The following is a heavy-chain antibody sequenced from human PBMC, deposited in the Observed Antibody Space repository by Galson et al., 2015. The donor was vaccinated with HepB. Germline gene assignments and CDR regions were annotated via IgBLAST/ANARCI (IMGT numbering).Heavy chain of an antibody. Sequence: SLRLSCAASGFTFGSYAMHWVRQAPGKGLEWVAVISYDGSNKYYADSVKGRFTISRDNSKNTLYLQMNSLRAEDTAVYYCAREAVVIDYYCDYWGQGTLVTVSS. CDR2: ISYDGSNK. V-gene: IGHV3-30-3*01. D-gene: IGHD2-21*01. CDR3: AREAVVIDYYCDY. J-gene: IGHJ4*02. CDR1: GFTFGSYA.